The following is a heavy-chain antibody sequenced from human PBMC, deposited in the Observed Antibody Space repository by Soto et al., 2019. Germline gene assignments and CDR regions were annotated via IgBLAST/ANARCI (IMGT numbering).Heavy chain of an antibody. D-gene: IGHD3-10*01. CDR2: IYYDGGNK. J-gene: IGHJ6*01. CDR1: GFTFSNFG. V-gene: IGHV3-33*01. CDR3: ARPSYGSPFYYGMDV. Sequence: QVQLVESGGGVVQPGKSLRLSCVASGFTFSNFGMHWVRQAPGKGLEWVALIYYDGGNKYYADSVKGRFTISRDNSENTLHRQMNGVRAEDTAVYYCARPSYGSPFYYGMDVW.